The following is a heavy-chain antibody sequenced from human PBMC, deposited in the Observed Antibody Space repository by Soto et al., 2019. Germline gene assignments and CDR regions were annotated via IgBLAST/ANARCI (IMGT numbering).Heavy chain of an antibody. Sequence: PSETLSLTCTVSGGSVNNENHYWVWIRQPPGKGLEWISSIISTGRPYYNPSLKSRVTMSVDTSKNQFSLILTSVTAADTAMYYCARGSTTEKVDSWGQGILVTVSS. V-gene: IGHV4-39*01. CDR3: ARGSTTEKVDS. CDR1: GGSVNNENHY. J-gene: IGHJ4*02. CDR2: IISTGRP.